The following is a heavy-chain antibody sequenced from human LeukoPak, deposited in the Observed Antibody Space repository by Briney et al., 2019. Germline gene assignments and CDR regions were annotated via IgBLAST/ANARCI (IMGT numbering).Heavy chain of an antibody. Sequence: SVKVSCKASGGTFSSYAISWVRQAPGQGLEWMGGIIPIFGTANYAQKFQGRVTITADESTSTAYMELSSLRSEDTAVYYCARSPTAGYSSSDDAFDIRGQGTMVTVSS. V-gene: IGHV1-69*13. CDR3: ARSPTAGYSSSDDAFDI. J-gene: IGHJ3*02. D-gene: IGHD6-13*01. CDR1: GGTFSSYA. CDR2: IIPIFGTA.